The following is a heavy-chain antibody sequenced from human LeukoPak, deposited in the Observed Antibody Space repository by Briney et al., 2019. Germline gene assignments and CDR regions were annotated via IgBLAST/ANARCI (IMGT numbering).Heavy chain of an antibody. Sequence: PGGSLRLSCAASGFTFSSYAMHWVRQAPGKGLDWVAVISYDGSNKYYADSVKGRFTISRDNSKNTLYLQMNSLRAEDTAVYYCARDRYYYDSSGYPKWGQGTLVTVSS. D-gene: IGHD3-22*01. V-gene: IGHV3-30-3*01. CDR1: GFTFSSYA. J-gene: IGHJ4*02. CDR2: ISYDGSNK. CDR3: ARDRYYYDSSGYPK.